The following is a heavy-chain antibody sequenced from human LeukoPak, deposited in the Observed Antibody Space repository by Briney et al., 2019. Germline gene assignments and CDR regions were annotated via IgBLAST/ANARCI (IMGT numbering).Heavy chain of an antibody. CDR3: ARRGESASYGDYRFDY. J-gene: IGHJ4*02. D-gene: IGHD4-17*01. CDR1: GFIFSNYA. CDR2: ISYDGSNK. Sequence: GGSLRLSCAASGFIFSNYAIHWVRQAPGKGLEWVAVISYDGSNKYYADSVKGRFTISRDISKNTLYLQMNSLRAEDTAVYYCARRGESASYGDYRFDYWGQGTLVTVSS. V-gene: IGHV3-30*04.